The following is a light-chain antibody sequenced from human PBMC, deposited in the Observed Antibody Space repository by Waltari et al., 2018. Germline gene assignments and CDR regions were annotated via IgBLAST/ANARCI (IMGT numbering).Light chain of an antibody. CDR2: EDT. V-gene: IGLV3-10*01. J-gene: IGLJ1*01. Sequence: SYELTQTPSVSVSPGQTARITRSGHELPRKYAYWFQQKSGHAPRLVIYEDTKRPSGMPEAFSGASSGTVATWTITGAQVDDEADYYCYSSDSTGLRVFGGGTTVVV. CDR1: ELPRKY. CDR3: YSSDSTGLRV.